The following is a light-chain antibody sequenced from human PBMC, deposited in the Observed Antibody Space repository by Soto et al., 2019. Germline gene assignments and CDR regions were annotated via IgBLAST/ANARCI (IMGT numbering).Light chain of an antibody. CDR1: QTISSW. Sequence: DIQMTQSPSTLSGSVGDRVTITCRASQTISSWSAWYQQKPGKAPKVLIYAASSLQSGVPSRFSGSGSETDFTLTISSLQPEDFATYSCQQSNSITWTFGQGTKVDIK. J-gene: IGKJ1*01. V-gene: IGKV1-39*01. CDR2: AAS. CDR3: QQSNSITWT.